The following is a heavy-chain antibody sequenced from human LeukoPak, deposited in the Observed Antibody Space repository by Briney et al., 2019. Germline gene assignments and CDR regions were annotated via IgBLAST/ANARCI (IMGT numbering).Heavy chain of an antibody. J-gene: IGHJ5*02. V-gene: IGHV4-59*12. Sequence: SETLSLTCTGSGGSISSYYWSWIRQPPGKGLEWIGYIYYSGSTYYNPSLKSRVTISVDTSKNQFSLKLSSVSAADTAVYYCARDNSGYNWFDPWGQGTLVTVSS. D-gene: IGHD2/OR15-2a*01. CDR3: ARDNSGYNWFDP. CDR2: IYYSGST. CDR1: GGSISSYY.